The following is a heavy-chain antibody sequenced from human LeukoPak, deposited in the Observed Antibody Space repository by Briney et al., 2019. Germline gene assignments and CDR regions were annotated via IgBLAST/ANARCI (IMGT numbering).Heavy chain of an antibody. Sequence: GGSLRLSCAASGFTFSSYAMHWVRQAPGKGLEWVAVISYDGSNKYYADSVKGRFTISRDNSKNTLYLQMNSLRAEDTAVYYCAADPYGDLNWFDPWGQGTLVTVSS. CDR3: AADPYGDLNWFDP. V-gene: IGHV3-30*04. J-gene: IGHJ5*02. CDR2: ISYDGSNK. CDR1: GFTFSSYA. D-gene: IGHD4-17*01.